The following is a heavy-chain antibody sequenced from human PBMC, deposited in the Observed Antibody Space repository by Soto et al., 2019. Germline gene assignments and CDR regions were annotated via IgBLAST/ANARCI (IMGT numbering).Heavy chain of an antibody. D-gene: IGHD2-8*01. CDR2: ISSSSTYI. J-gene: IGHJ4*02. Sequence: GGSLRLSCAASGFTFSSYSMNWVRQAPGKGLEWVSSISSSSTYIYYADSVKGRFTISRDNAKNSLYLQMNSLRAEDTAVYYCAKDDGANALILDYPGQRTLVSGSS. CDR3: AKDDGANALILDY. CDR1: GFTFSSYS. V-gene: IGHV3-21*01.